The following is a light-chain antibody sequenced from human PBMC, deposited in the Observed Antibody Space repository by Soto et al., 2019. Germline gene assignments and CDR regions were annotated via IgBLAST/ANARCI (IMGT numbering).Light chain of an antibody. Sequence: QSLLTQAPSASGTPGQRVTISCSGSSSNIGSNTVNWYQQLPGTAPKLLIYNNAQRPSGVPDRFSGSKSGTSASLAIGGLQSEDEADYYCAVWDDSLNGWVFGGGTKLTVL. CDR1: SSNIGSNT. CDR3: AVWDDSLNGWV. CDR2: NNA. J-gene: IGLJ3*02. V-gene: IGLV1-44*01.